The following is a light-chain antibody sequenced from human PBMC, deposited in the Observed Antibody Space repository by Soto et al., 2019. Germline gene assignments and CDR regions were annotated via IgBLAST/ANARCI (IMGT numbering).Light chain of an antibody. CDR3: SSYTSSSTLV. Sequence: QSVLTQPASGSGAPGQASTISCTGTSSDVGGYNSVSWYQQHPGKAPKLMIYDVSNRPSGVSNRFSGSKSGNTASLTISGLQAEDEADYYCSSYTSSSTLVFGTGTKVTV. V-gene: IGLV2-14*01. CDR2: DVS. CDR1: SSDVGGYNS. J-gene: IGLJ1*01.